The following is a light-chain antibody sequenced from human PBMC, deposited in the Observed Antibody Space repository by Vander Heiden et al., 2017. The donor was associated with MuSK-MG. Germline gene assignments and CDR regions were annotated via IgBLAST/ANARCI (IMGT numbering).Light chain of an antibody. CDR1: SSDVGGYNY. CDR2: EVS. V-gene: IGLV2-14*01. CDR3: SSYTSSRTEV. Sequence: QSALTQPASVSGSPGQSITISCTGTSSDVGGYNYVSWYQQHPGKAPILMSDEVSNRPSGVSNLFSGSKSGNTASLTISGLQAEDEAYYYCSSYTSSRTEVFGTGTKLTVL. J-gene: IGLJ1*01.